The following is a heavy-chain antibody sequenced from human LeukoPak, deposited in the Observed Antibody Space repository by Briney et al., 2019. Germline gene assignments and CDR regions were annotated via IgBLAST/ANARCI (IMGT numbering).Heavy chain of an antibody. CDR2: ISWNSGSI. D-gene: IGHD2-21*02. CDR3: AKGIVEVTATPYYFDY. Sequence: GGSLRLSCAASGFTFDDYAMHWVRQAPGKGLEWVSGISWNSGSIGYADSVKGRFTISRDNAKNSLYLQMNSLRAEDTALYYCAKGIVEVTATPYYFDYWGQGTLVTVSS. V-gene: IGHV3-9*01. CDR1: GFTFDDYA. J-gene: IGHJ4*02.